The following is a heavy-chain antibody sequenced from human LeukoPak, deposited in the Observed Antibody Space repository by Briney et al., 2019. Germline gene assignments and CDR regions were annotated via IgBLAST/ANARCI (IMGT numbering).Heavy chain of an antibody. CDR3: ARDPLGYCTNGVCYSFDY. CDR1: GGSISSGSYY. Sequence: SQTLSLTCTVSGGSISSGSYYWSWIRQPAGKGLEWIGRIDTSGSTNYNPSLKSRVTISVDTSKNQFSLELSSVTAADTAVYYCARDPLGYCTNGVCYSFDYWGQGTLVTVSS. CDR2: IDTSGST. D-gene: IGHD2-8*01. J-gene: IGHJ4*02. V-gene: IGHV4-61*02.